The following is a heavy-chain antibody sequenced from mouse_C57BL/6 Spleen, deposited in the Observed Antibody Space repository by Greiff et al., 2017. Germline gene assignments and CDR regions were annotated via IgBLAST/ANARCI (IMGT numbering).Heavy chain of an antibody. CDR3: ARSHLYYGNPDYYAMDY. D-gene: IGHD2-1*01. CDR1: GYAFSSSW. J-gene: IGHJ4*01. Sequence: QVQLQQSGPELVKPGASVKISCKASGYAFSSSWMNWVKQRPGKGLEWIGRIYPGDGDTNYNGKFKGKATLTADKSSSTAYMQLSSLTSEDSAVYFCARSHLYYGNPDYYAMDYWGQGTSVTVSS. CDR2: IYPGDGDT. V-gene: IGHV1-82*01.